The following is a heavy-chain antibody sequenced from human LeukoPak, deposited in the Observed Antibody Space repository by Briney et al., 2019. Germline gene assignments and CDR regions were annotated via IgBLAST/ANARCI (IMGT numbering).Heavy chain of an antibody. CDR1: GGTFSSYA. CDR2: IIPIFGTA. J-gene: IGHJ4*02. D-gene: IGHD3-22*01. CDR3: ARDTYYYDSSVGNY. V-gene: IGHV1-69*13. Sequence: SVKVSCKASGGTFSSYAISWVRQAPGQGLEWMGGIIPIFGTANYAQKFQGRVTITADESTSTAYMELSSLRSEGTAVYYCARDTYYYDSSVGNYWGQGTLVTVSS.